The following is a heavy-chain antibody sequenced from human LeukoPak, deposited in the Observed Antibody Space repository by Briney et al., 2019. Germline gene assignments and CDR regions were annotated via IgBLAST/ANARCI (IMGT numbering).Heavy chain of an antibody. V-gene: IGHV3-7*01. Sequence: GGSLRLSCAASGFTFSSYWMSWVRQAPGKGLEWVANIKQDGSEKYYVDSVKGRFTISRDNAKNSLYLQMNSLRAEDTAVYYCAKGHPGGYSYGYVLGYFDYWGQGTLVTVSS. CDR2: IKQDGSEK. CDR3: AKGHPGGYSYGYVLGYFDY. J-gene: IGHJ4*02. CDR1: GFTFSSYW. D-gene: IGHD5-18*01.